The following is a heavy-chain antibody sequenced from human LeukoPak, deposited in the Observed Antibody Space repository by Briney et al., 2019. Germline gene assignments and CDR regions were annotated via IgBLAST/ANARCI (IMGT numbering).Heavy chain of an antibody. CDR2: IYYSGST. CDR3: ARDRVSRRNRHFDY. CDR1: GGSISSGGYY. Sequence: SETLSLTRTVSGGSISSGGYYWSWIRQHPGKGLEWIGYIYYSGSTYYNPSLKSRVTISVDTSKNQFSLKLSSVTAADTAVYYCARDRVSRRNRHFDYWGQGTLVTVSS. D-gene: IGHD2-21*01. V-gene: IGHV4-31*03. J-gene: IGHJ4*02.